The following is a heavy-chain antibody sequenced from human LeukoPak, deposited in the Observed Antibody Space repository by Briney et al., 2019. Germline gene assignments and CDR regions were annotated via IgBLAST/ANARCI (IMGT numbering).Heavy chain of an antibody. CDR3: AREGYSGSYKGAFDI. D-gene: IGHD1-26*01. CDR1: GGSISSGGYY. CDR2: IYHSGST. Sequence: SQTLSLTCTVSGGSISSGGYYWSWIRQPPGKGLEWIGYIYHSGSTYYNPSLKSRVTISVDRSKNQFSLKLSSVTAADTAVYYCAREGYSGSYKGAFDIWGQGTMVTVSS. V-gene: IGHV4-30-2*01. J-gene: IGHJ3*02.